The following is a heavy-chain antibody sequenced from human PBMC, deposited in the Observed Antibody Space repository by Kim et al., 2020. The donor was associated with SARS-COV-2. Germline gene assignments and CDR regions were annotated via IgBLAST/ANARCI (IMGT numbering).Heavy chain of an antibody. V-gene: IGHV4-59*13. CDR3: ASMAGTWYFQH. D-gene: IGHD6-19*01. Sequence: SETLSLTCTVSGGSISSYYWSWIRQPPGKGLEYIGYIYYSGSTNYNPSLKSRVTISVDTSKNQFSLKLSSVTAADTAVYYCASMAGTWYFQHCGQGTLVTVSS. CDR1: GGSISSYY. CDR2: IYYSGST. J-gene: IGHJ1*01.